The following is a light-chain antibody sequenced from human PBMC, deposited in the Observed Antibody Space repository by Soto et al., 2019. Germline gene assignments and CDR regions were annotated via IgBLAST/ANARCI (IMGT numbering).Light chain of an antibody. J-gene: IGLJ1*01. CDR2: ANN. V-gene: IGLV1-40*01. Sequence: QSALTQPPSVSGTPGQTVTISCTGSSSTIGAGYDVHWYQQFPGTAPKLLVFANNNRAAGVPDRFSGSKSGTSASLAITGLQAEDEATYYCQSYHTSLTGVFGTGTKLTVL. CDR1: SSTIGAGYD. CDR3: QSYHTSLTGV.